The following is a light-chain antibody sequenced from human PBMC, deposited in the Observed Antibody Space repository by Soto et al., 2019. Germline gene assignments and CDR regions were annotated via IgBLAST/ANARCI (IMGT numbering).Light chain of an antibody. CDR2: DAS. J-gene: IGKJ5*01. V-gene: IGKV1-5*01. CDR1: QSIGTW. CDR3: QEYNSYPVS. Sequence: DIHLTQSPPTLSAFVGDRVTISCRARQSIGTWLAWYQQKPGKAPKLLIYDASTLESGVPSRFSGSGSGTEFTLTISSLQPEDVATYYCQEYNSYPVSVGQGTRLEIK.